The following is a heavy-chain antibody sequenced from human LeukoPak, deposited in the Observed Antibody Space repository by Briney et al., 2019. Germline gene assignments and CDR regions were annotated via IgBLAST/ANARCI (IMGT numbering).Heavy chain of an antibody. V-gene: IGHV3-30*04. D-gene: IGHD3-10*01. CDR3: ARDFGRFGEFLNY. CDR1: GFTFSTYA. J-gene: IGHJ4*02. CDR2: ISYDGSNK. Sequence: GPLRLSCAASGFTFSTYAMHWVRQAPGKGLEWVALISYDGSNKYYADSVKGRFTISRDNAKNTLYMQMNSLRAEDTAVYYCARDFGRFGEFLNYWGQGTLVTVSS.